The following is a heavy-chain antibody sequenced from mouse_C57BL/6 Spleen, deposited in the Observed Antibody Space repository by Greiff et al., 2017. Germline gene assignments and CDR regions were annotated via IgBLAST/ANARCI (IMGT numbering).Heavy chain of an antibody. Sequence: EVKVVESGPELVKPGASVKISCKASGYSFTDYNMNWVKQSNGKSLEWIGVINPNYGTTSYNQKFKGKATLTVDQSSSTAYMQLNSLTSEDSAVYYCALYSNYGGYFDYWGQGTTLTVSS. V-gene: IGHV1-39*01. J-gene: IGHJ2*01. CDR1: GYSFTDYN. CDR2: INPNYGTT. CDR3: ALYSNYGGYFDY. D-gene: IGHD2-5*01.